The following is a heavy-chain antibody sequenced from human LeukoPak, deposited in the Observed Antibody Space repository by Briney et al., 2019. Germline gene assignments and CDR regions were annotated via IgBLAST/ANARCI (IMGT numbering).Heavy chain of an antibody. CDR2: IYYSGST. CDR3: ARVHASSGYYLQH. V-gene: IGHV4-30-4*08. CDR1: GGSISSGDYY. Sequence: SETLSLTCTVSGGSISSGDYYWSWIRQPPGKGLEWIGYIYYSGSTYYNPSLKSRVTISVDTSKNQFSLKLSSVTAADTAVYYYARVHASSGYYLQHWGQGTLVTVSS. J-gene: IGHJ1*01. D-gene: IGHD3-22*01.